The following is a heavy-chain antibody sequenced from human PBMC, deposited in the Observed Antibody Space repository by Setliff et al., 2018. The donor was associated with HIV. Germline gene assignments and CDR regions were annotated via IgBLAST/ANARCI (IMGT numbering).Heavy chain of an antibody. CDR1: GGSFNGYS. V-gene: IGHV4-34*01. Sequence: SETLSLTCAVYGGSFNGYSWTWIRQPPGKGLEWIGEIQHSGRINYNPSLRSRVTTSVDTSKNQFSLRLRSVTAADTAVYYCARSIVPVASGYYYFEYWGQGTLVTVSS. J-gene: IGHJ4*03. D-gene: IGHD3-3*01. CDR2: IQHSGRI. CDR3: ARSIVPVASGYYYFEY.